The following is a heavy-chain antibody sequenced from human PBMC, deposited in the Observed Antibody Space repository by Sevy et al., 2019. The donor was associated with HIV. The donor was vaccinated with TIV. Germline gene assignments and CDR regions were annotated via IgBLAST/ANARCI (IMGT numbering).Heavy chain of an antibody. D-gene: IGHD3-3*01. CDR1: GFTFSNYA. CDR3: ARRPALGVVIPTGVLDV. J-gene: IGHJ6*02. V-gene: IGHV3-23*01. CDR2: ISGSGGST. Sequence: GGSLRLSCAASGFTFSNYAMSWVRQAPGKGLQWDSVISGSGGSTDYADSVKGRFTISRDNSKNTMFLQMNSLRAEDTAEYYCARRPALGVVIPTGVLDVWGQGTTVTVSS.